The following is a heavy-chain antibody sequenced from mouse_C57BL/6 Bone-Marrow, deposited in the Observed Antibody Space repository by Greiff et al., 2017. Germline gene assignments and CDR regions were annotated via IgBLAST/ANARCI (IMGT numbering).Heavy chain of an antibody. D-gene: IGHD2-2*01. J-gene: IGHJ2*01. CDR1: GYTFTDYY. CDR2: INPYNGGT. V-gene: IGHV1-19*01. CDR3: ARFVNGFLYYFDY. Sequence: EVQLQQSGPVLVKPGASVKMSCKASGYTFTDYYMNWVKQSHGKSLEWIGVINPYNGGTSYNPKFKGKATLTVDKSSSQAYMELNSLTSEDSAVYYCARFVNGFLYYFDYWGQGTTLTVSS.